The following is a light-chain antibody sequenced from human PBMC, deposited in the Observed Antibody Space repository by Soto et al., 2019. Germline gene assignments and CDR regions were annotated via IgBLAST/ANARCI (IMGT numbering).Light chain of an antibody. CDR2: ATS. V-gene: IGKV1-39*01. J-gene: IGKJ4*01. Sequence: DIQMTQSASALSAAVLDRVTITCLAGQSITIYLNWYQQKPGKAPKLLIFATSSLQSGVPSRFSGSGSGTDFTLTISSLQPEDLATYYCQQSLTTPLTFGGGTKVDIK. CDR3: QQSLTTPLT. CDR1: QSITIY.